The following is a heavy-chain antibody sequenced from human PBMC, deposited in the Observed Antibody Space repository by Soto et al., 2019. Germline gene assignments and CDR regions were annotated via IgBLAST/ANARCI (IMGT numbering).Heavy chain of an antibody. CDR2: MSSRSLTI. J-gene: IGHJ6*02. CDR3: ARGGSSSDNGMDV. CDR1: GFTFSSYA. Sequence: GGSLRLSCAASGFTFSSYAMHWVRQAPGKGLEWVSYMSSRSLTIYYTDSVKGRFTISRDNAKNSLYLQMNSLRDEDTAVYYCARGGSSSDNGMDVWGQGTTVTVSS. D-gene: IGHD6-6*01. V-gene: IGHV3-48*02.